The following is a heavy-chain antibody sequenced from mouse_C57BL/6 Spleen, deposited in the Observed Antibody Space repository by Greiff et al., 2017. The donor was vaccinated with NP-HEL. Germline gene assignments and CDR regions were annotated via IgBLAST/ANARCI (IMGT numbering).Heavy chain of an antibody. Sequence: QVQLQQSGAELVKPGASVKISCKASGYAFSSYWMNWVKQRPGKGLEWIGQIYPGDGDTNYNGKFKGKATLTADKSSSTAYMQLSSLTSEDSAVYFCARDYYGSYAMDYWGQGTSVTVSS. D-gene: IGHD1-1*01. V-gene: IGHV1-80*01. CDR2: IYPGDGDT. J-gene: IGHJ4*01. CDR1: GYAFSSYW. CDR3: ARDYYGSYAMDY.